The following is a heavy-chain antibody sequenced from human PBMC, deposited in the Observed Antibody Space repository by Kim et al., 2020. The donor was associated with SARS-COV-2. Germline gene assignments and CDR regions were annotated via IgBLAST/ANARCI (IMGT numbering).Heavy chain of an antibody. Sequence: GGSLRLSCAASGFIISRYWMHWVRQAPGKGLEWVSRMSGDGSNTTYADSVKGRFTISRDNAKNTLYLQMNSLRAEDTAVYYCARRLNSGSYYYFDYWGQGTLVTVSS. CDR3: ARRLNSGSYYYFDY. CDR1: GFIISRYW. V-gene: IGHV3-74*01. D-gene: IGHD1-26*01. CDR2: MSGDGSNT. J-gene: IGHJ4*02.